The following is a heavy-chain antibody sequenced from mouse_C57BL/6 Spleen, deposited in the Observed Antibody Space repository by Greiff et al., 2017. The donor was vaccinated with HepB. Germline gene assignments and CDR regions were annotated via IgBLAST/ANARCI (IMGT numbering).Heavy chain of an antibody. D-gene: IGHD1-1*01. CDR1: GFTFPDYY. V-gene: IGHV7-3*01. Sequence: EVPVVESGGGLVQPGGSLSLSCAASGFTFPDYYMSRVPQPPGKALEWLGFIRNQANGYTTEYSASVKGRFTISRDNSQSILYLQMNALRAEDSATYYCARSPTVVAPFDYWGQGTTLTVSS. J-gene: IGHJ2*01. CDR3: ARSPTVVAPFDY. CDR2: IRNQANGYTT.